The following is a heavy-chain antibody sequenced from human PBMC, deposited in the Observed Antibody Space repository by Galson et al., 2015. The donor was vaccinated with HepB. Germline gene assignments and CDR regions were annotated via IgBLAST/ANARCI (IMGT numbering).Heavy chain of an antibody. CDR2: TYYRSKWYN. V-gene: IGHV6-1*01. CDR1: GDSVPSNSAA. J-gene: IGHJ6*03. CDR3: AREALIAARPYYYYYYMDV. D-gene: IGHD6-6*01. Sequence: RAISGDSVPSNSAAWNWIRQSPSRGLEWLGRTYYRSKWYNDYAVSVKSRITINPDTSKNQFSLQLNSVTPEDTAVYYCAREALIAARPYYYYYYMDVWGKGTTVTVSS.